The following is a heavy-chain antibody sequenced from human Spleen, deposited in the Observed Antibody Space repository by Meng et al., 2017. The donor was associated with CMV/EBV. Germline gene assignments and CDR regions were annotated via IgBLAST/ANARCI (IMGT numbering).Heavy chain of an antibody. CDR1: GFHFSTYW. J-gene: IGHJ6*02. Sequence: GGSLRLSCAASGFHFSTYWMSWVRQAPGKALEWVANINQDGSQRNYVDSVKGRFTISRDNAKNSMYLQMNSPRAEDTAAYYCGRDMDVWGQGTTVTVSS. CDR2: INQDGSQR. V-gene: IGHV3-7*01. CDR3: GRDMDV.